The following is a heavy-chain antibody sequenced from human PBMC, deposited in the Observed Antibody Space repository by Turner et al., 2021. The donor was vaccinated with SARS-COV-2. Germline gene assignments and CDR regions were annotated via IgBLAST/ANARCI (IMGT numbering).Heavy chain of an antibody. J-gene: IGHJ6*02. CDR2: ITGSSGYI. V-gene: IGHV3-21*01. D-gene: IGHD6-19*01. Sequence: EVQLVESGGGLVKPGGSLRLSCAASGSTFSSYSMNWVRQAPGKGLEWVSSITGSSGYIYYADSVKGRFTISRDNAKTSLYLQMNSLRAEDTAVYYCARVFPTDSSVWYRYYYYYGMDVWGQGTTVTVSS. CDR1: GSTFSSYS. CDR3: ARVFPTDSSVWYRYYYYYGMDV.